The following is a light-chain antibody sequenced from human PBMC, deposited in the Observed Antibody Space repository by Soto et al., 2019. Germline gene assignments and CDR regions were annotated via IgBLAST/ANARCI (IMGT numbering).Light chain of an antibody. J-gene: IGKJ4*01. V-gene: IGKV3-20*01. CDR2: GAS. Sequence: EIVLTQSPGTLSLSPGERATLSCRASQSVSSGYLAWYQQQPGQAPRLLIYGASSRATGIPDRFSGSGSGTDFTLTISRLEPEDFAGYYCQQYGSSLPLTFGGGTKVEIK. CDR1: QSVSSGY. CDR3: QQYGSSLPLT.